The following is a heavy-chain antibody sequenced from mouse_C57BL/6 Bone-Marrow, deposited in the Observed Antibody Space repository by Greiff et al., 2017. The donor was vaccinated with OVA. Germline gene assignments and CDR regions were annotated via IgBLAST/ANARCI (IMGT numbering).Heavy chain of an antibody. D-gene: IGHD2-4*01. CDR3: AKENYDYDMDY. J-gene: IGHJ4*01. CDR1: GFSLTSYG. V-gene: IGHV2-5*01. Sequence: VKLVESGPGLVQPSQSLSITCTVSGFSLTSYGVHWVRQSPGKGLEWLGVIWRGGSTDYNAAFMSRLSITKDNSKSQVFVKMNSLQADDTAIYYCAKENYDYDMDYWGQGTSVTVSS. CDR2: IWRGGST.